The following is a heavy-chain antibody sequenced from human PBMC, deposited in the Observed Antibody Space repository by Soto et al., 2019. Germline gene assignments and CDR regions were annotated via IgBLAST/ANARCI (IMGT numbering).Heavy chain of an antibody. CDR1: GFTFSSYA. CDR2: ISGSGGST. Sequence: GGSLRLSCAASGFTFSSYAMSWVRQAPGKGLEWVSAISGSGGSTYYADSVKGRSTISRDNSKNTLYLQMNSLRAEDTAVYYCANRGGSHYYMDVWGKGTTVTVSS. J-gene: IGHJ6*03. V-gene: IGHV3-23*01. D-gene: IGHD3-10*01. CDR3: ANRGGSHYYMDV.